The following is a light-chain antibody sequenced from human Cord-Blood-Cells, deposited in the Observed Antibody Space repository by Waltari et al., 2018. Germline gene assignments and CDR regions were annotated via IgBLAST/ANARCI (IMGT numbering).Light chain of an antibody. CDR1: RSNIGNNY. CDR3: GTWDSSLSAYV. V-gene: IGLV1-51*02. J-gene: IGLJ1*01. Sequence: QSVLTQPPSVSAAPGQKVTISCSGSRSNIGNNYVYWYKQLPATAPKLLIYENNKRPSGIPDRCSGSKSGTSSTLGITGLQTGDEADYYCGTWDSSLSAYVFGTGTKVTFL. CDR2: ENN.